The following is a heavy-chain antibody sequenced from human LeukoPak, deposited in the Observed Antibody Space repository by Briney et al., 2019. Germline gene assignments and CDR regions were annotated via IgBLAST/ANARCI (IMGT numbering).Heavy chain of an antibody. D-gene: IGHD1-26*01. Sequence: QTGGSLRLSCAASGFTLSSYWMSWVRQAPGKGLEWVANIKQDGSEKHYVDSVNGRFTISRDNAKNSLFLQMNSLRAEDTAMYYCARDHRVVGATGSCDIWGQGTMVTASS. CDR2: IKQDGSEK. CDR1: GFTLSSYW. V-gene: IGHV3-7*01. J-gene: IGHJ3*02. CDR3: ARDHRVVGATGSCDI.